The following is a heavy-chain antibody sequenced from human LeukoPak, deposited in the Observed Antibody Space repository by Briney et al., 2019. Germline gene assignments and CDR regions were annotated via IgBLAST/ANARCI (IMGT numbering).Heavy chain of an antibody. J-gene: IGHJ5*02. V-gene: IGHV4-34*01. CDR1: GVTFSGYY. CDR2: ISHSGST. CDR3: ARGRRDNWFDP. Sequence: SETLCLTCAAYGVTFSGYYWSWIRQPPGKGLEWIGEISHSGSTNYNAAFKSRVSISVDTSKNQLSLKLSSVTGADTAVYYCARGRRDNWFDPWGQGTLVTVSS.